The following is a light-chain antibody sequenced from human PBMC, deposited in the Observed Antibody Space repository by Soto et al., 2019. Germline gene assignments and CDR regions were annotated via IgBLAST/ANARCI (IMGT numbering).Light chain of an antibody. CDR2: EVS. CDR1: SSDVGGYDY. CDR3: SSYTSSNTLV. J-gene: IGLJ2*01. Sequence: QSVMTQPACVSGSPGQSITISCTGTSSDVGGYDYVSWYQQHPGKVPKLMIYEVSNRPSGLSNRFSGSKSGNTASLTISGLQAEDEADYYCSSYTSSNTLVFGGGTKLTVL. V-gene: IGLV2-14*01.